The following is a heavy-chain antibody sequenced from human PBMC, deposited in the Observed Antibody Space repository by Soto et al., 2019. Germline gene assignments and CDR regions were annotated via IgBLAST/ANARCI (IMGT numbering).Heavy chain of an antibody. CDR1: GFTVSNNY. V-gene: IGHV3-53*01. CDR3: ARDSGYYESSGYFPYQYYAMDV. CDR2: IYTGGRT. Sequence: GGSLRLSCAASGFTVSNNYMSWVRQAPGKGPEWVSVIYTGGRTYYADSVKGRFTISRDNSKNTLYLQMNGLRAEDTAVYYCARDSGYYESSGYFPYQYYAMDVWGQGTTVTVSS. D-gene: IGHD3-22*01. J-gene: IGHJ6*02.